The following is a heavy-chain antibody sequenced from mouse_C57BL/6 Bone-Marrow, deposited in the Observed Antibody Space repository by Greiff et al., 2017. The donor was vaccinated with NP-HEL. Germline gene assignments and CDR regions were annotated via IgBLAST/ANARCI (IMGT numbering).Heavy chain of an antibody. V-gene: IGHV1-69*01. CDR1: GYTFTSYW. Sequence: QVQLQQPGAELVMPGASVKLSCKASGYTFTSYWMHWVKQRPGQGLEWIGEIDPSDSYTTYNQKLKGKSTLTVDKSSSTAYMQLSSLTSEDSAVYYCARASYYGSSPDYWGQGTTLTVSS. CDR2: IDPSDSYT. D-gene: IGHD1-1*01. J-gene: IGHJ2*01. CDR3: ARASYYGSSPDY.